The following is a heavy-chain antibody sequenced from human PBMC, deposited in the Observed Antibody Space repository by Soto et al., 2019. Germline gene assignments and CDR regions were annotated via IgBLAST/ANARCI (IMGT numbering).Heavy chain of an antibody. J-gene: IGHJ5*02. CDR1: GFTFSSYA. D-gene: IGHD3-22*01. V-gene: IGHV3-23*01. CDR2: ISGSGGST. CDR3: AKDVDSSGYFNWFDP. Sequence: GSMRLSCAASGFTFSSYAMSWVRQAPGKGLEWVSAISGSGGSTYYADSVKGRFTISRDNSKNTLYLQMNSLRAEDTAVYYCAKDVDSSGYFNWFDPWGQGTLVTVSS.